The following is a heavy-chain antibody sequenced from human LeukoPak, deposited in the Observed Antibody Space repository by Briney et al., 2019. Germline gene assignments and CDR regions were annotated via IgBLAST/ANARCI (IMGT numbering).Heavy chain of an antibody. D-gene: IGHD1-1*01. CDR1: GYTFTGYY. CDR2: ISAYDGNT. Sequence: GASVKVSCKASGYTFTGYYMHWVRQAPGQGLEWMGWISAYDGNTYYAQKLQGRVTMTTDTSTTTAYMELRSLRSDDTAVYYCARAPPGNDALDVWGQGTMVTVSS. CDR3: ARAPPGNDALDV. V-gene: IGHV1-18*04. J-gene: IGHJ3*01.